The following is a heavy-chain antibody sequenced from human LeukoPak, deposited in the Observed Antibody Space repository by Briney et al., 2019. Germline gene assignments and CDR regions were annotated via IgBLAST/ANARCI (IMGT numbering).Heavy chain of an antibody. CDR1: GFTFSSYA. CDR3: AKRYCSSTSCSGGKYYYGMDV. Sequence: GGSLRLSCAASGFTFSSYAMSWVRQAPGKGLEWVSAISGSGGSTYYADSVKGRFTISRDNSKNTLYLQMNSLRAEDTAVYYCAKRYCSSTSCSGGKYYYGMDVWGQGTTVTVSS. CDR2: ISGSGGST. V-gene: IGHV3-23*01. D-gene: IGHD2-2*01. J-gene: IGHJ6*02.